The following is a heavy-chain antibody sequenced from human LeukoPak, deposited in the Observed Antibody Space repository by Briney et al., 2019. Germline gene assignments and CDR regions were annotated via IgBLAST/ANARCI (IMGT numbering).Heavy chain of an antibody. CDR2: ISRSGTPI. CDR1: GFTFNDYY. V-gene: IGHV3-11*04. J-gene: IGHJ4*02. CDR3: AREWAGGDSSAYPPFDY. Sequence: GRSLRLSCAASGFTFNDYYMNWIRQAPGKGLEWVSYISRSGTPISYADSVKGRFTNSRDNARNSLHLQMNSLRAEDTAVYYCAREWAGGDSSAYPPFDYWGQGTLVTVSS. D-gene: IGHD3-22*01.